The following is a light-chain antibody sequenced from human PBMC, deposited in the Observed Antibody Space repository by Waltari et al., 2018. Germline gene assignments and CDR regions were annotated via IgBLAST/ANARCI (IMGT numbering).Light chain of an antibody. Sequence: EIGLTQSPRTASLSPGERVTLSCRASQSVGSSSLAWYQQKPGQAPRLVIYRASRRATGIPGGFSGSGAGTEFSLTMRSLYPEDFAVYYCQQHGTLPATFGQGTKVEIK. CDR2: RAS. CDR3: QQHGTLPAT. V-gene: IGKV3-20*01. CDR1: QSVGSSS. J-gene: IGKJ1*01.